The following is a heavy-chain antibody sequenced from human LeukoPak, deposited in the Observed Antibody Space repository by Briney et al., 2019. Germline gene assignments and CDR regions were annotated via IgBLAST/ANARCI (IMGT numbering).Heavy chain of an antibody. D-gene: IGHD2-15*01. CDR2: INHSGST. CDR3: ARSRLRGYCNGEKCYGWFDP. V-gene: IGHV4-34*01. CDR1: GGSFSGYY. Sequence: PSETLSLTCAVYGGSFSGYYWSWIRQPPGKGLEWIGEINHSGSTNYNPSLKSRVTISVDTSKNQFSLKLSSVTAADTAVYYCARSRLRGYCNGEKCYGWFDPWRQGTLVSVSS. J-gene: IGHJ5*02.